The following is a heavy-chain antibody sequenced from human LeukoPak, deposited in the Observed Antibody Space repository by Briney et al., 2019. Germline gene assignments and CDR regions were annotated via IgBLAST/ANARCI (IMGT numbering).Heavy chain of an antibody. CDR3: AKEKPKGGMDV. Sequence: GGSLRLSCAASGFTFDDYTMHWVRHAPGKGLEWVSLISWDGGSTYYADSVKGRFTISRDNSKNSLYLQMNSLRTEDTALYYCAKEKPKGGMDVWGQGTTVTVSS. CDR2: ISWDGGST. V-gene: IGHV3-43*01. CDR1: GFTFDDYT. J-gene: IGHJ6*02.